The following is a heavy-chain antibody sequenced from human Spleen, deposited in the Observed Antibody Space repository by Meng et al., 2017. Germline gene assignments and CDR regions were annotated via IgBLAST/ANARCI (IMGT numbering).Heavy chain of an antibody. V-gene: IGHV5-51*01. CDR2: IYPGDSDT. CDR3: ARAHSGSWFWGFDS. D-gene: IGHD5-12*01. Sequence: VQLEQSGAEVKKPGESLKTPRKRSGFTFTSYWIGWVRQMPGKGLEWVGIIYPGDSDTRYSPSLQGQVTISADKSVSTAYLQWNSLKASDTAMYYCARAHSGSWFWGFDSWGQGTLVTVSS. J-gene: IGHJ4*02. CDR1: GFTFTSYW.